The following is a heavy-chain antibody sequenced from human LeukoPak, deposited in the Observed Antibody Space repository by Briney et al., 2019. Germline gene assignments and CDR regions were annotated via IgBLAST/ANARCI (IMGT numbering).Heavy chain of an antibody. CDR2: ISGSGGGT. D-gene: IGHD3-16*01. V-gene: IGHV3-23*01. CDR1: GFTFSSYA. CDR3: ARAITFGGGFDY. Sequence: PGGSLRLSCAASGFTFSSYAMSWVRQAPGKGLEWVSAISGSGGGTFYADSVKGRFTISRDNSKNTLYLQMNSLRAEDTAVYYCARAITFGGGFDYWGQGTLVTVSS. J-gene: IGHJ4*02.